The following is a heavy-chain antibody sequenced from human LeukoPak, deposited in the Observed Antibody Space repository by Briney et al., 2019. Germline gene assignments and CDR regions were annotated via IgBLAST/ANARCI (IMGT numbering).Heavy chain of an antibody. D-gene: IGHD2-15*01. V-gene: IGHV4-4*07. J-gene: IGHJ6*02. Sequence: PSETLSLTCTVSGGSISSYYWSWIRQPAGKGLEWIGRIYTSGSTNYNPSLKSRVTMSVDTSKNQFSPKLSSVTAADTAVYYCARDVAPQPFYYYYGMDVWGQGTTVTVSS. CDR3: ARDVAPQPFYYYYGMDV. CDR1: GGSISSYY. CDR2: IYTSGST.